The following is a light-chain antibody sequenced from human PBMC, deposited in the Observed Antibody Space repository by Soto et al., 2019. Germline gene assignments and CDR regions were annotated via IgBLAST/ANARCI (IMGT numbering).Light chain of an antibody. CDR2: LAS. J-gene: IGKJ5*01. CDR3: QQSYGTPIT. V-gene: IGKV1-39*01. CDR1: QSISSY. Sequence: IQLTQSPSTLSASVGDRVTITCRASQSISSYLNWYQQKPGKAPNLLIYLASSLQSEVPSRFSGSGSGTDFTLTITSLQPEDFATYYCQQSYGTPITFGQGTRLEIK.